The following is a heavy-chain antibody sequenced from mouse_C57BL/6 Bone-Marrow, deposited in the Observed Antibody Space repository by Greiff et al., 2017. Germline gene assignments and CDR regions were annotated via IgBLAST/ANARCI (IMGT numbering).Heavy chain of an antibody. CDR2: IYPGDGDT. D-gene: IGHD1-1*01. Sequence: VQLMESGPELVKPGASVKISCKASGYAFSSSWMHWVKQRPGKGLEWLGRIYPGDGDTNYNGKFKGKATLTADKSSSTAYMQLSSLTSEDSAVYFCAREFIITTVVATGYCDYWGQCATLTVSS. CDR3: AREFIITTVVATGYCDY. J-gene: IGHJ2*01. CDR1: GYAFSSSW. V-gene: IGHV1-82*01.